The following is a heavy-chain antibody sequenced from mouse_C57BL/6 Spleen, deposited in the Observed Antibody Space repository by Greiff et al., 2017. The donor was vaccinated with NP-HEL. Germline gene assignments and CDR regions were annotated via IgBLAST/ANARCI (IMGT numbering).Heavy chain of an antibody. Sequence: EVQLQQSGAELVRPGASVKLSCTASGFNIKDDYMYWVKQRPEQGLEWIGWIDPENGDTEYASKFQGKATITADPSSNTAYLQLSSLTSEDTAVYYCTTGPPDAHFDYWGQGTTLTVSS. CDR1: GFNIKDDY. V-gene: IGHV14-4*01. J-gene: IGHJ2*01. CDR3: TTGPPDAHFDY. CDR2: IDPENGDT.